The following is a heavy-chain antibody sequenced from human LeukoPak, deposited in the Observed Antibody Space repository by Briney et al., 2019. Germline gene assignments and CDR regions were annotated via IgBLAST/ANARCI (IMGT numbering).Heavy chain of an antibody. CDR1: GFTFSSYA. D-gene: IGHD5-24*01. CDR3: ARVADGDKYGGRDY. V-gene: IGHV3-30*04. CDR2: ISYDGSNK. J-gene: IGHJ4*02. Sequence: GGSLRLSCAASGFTFSSYAMHWVRQAPGKGLEWVAVISYDGSNKYYADSVKGRFTISRDNAKDTLYLQMNSLRVEDTAVYYCARVADGDKYGGRDYWGQGALVIVSS.